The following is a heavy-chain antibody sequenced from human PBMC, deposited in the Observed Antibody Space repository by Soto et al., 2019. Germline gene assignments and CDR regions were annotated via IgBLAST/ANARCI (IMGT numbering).Heavy chain of an antibody. Sequence: ASVKVSCKASGGTFSSYAISSVRQAPGQGLEWMGGIIPIFGTANYAQKFQGRVTITADESTSTAYMELSSLRSEDTAVYYCAREYYDFWSGYSSLHGMDVWGQGTTVIVSS. J-gene: IGHJ6*02. CDR2: IIPIFGTA. CDR3: AREYYDFWSGYSSLHGMDV. V-gene: IGHV1-69*13. D-gene: IGHD3-3*01. CDR1: GGTFSSYA.